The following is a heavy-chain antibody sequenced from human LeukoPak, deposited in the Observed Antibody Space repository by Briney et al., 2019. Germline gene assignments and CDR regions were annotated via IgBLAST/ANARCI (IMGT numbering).Heavy chain of an antibody. V-gene: IGHV1-18*01. CDR1: GYTFTSYG. CDR2: ISAYNGNT. D-gene: IGHD6-13*01. J-gene: IGHJ4*01. Sequence: GASVKVSCKASGYTFTSYGISWVRQAPGQGLEWMGWISAYNGNTNYAQKLQGRVTMTTDTSTSTAYMELRSLRSDDTAVYYCARDSALAAAGSSDYWGQGTLVTVSS. CDR3: ARDSALAAAGSSDY.